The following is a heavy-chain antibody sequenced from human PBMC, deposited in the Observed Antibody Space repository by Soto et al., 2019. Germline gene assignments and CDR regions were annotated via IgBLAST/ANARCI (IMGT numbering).Heavy chain of an antibody. Sequence: QVQLQESGPGLVKPSETLSLTCTVSGGSISSYYWSWIRQPPGKGLEWIGYIYYSGSTNYNPSLKSRVTLSVDTSKNQFSLKLSSVTAADTAVYYCARGGRNYDFWSGYYRLGDNYYYYYMDVWGKGTTVTVSS. D-gene: IGHD3-3*01. J-gene: IGHJ6*03. V-gene: IGHV4-59*01. CDR3: ARGGRNYDFWSGYYRLGDNYYYYYMDV. CDR1: GGSISSYY. CDR2: IYYSGST.